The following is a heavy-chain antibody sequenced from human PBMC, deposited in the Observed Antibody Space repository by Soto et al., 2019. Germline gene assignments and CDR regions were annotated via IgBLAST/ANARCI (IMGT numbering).Heavy chain of an antibody. J-gene: IGHJ6*02. CDR3: ARGLYCTNGVCYYYYGMDV. CDR2: IKQDGSEK. CDR1: GFTFSSYW. Sequence: GGSLRLSCAASGFTFSSYWMSWVRQAPGKGLEWVANIKQDGSEKYYVDSVKGRFTISRDNAKNSLYLQMNSLRAEDTAVYYCARGLYCTNGVCYYYYGMDVWGQGTTVTASS. V-gene: IGHV3-7*03. D-gene: IGHD2-8*01.